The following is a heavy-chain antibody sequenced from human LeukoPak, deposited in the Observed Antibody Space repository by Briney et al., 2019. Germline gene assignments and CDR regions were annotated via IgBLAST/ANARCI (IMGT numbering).Heavy chain of an antibody. CDR3: RIEGRGGEYVYYYYGMDV. J-gene: IGHJ6*02. CDR1: GFTFSNAW. CDR2: IRRKSDGETT. Sequence: GGSLRLSCAASGFTFSNAWMNWVRQAPGKGLEWVGRIRRKSDGETTDYGAPVNDRFTISRDDSKNTLYLQMNSLKTEDTAVYYCRIEGRGGEYVYYYYGMDVWGQGTTVTVSS. D-gene: IGHD3-16*01. V-gene: IGHV3-15*01.